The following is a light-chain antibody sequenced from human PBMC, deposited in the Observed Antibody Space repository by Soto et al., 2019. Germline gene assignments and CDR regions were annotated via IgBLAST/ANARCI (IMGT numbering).Light chain of an antibody. CDR2: GAS. Sequence: EIVLTQSPGTLSLSPGERATLSCRASQSVSSSYLAWYQQKPGQAPRLRIYGASSRATGIPDRFSGSGSGTDSTLTISRLEPEDFAVYYCQQYGRSPYTCAQETKLEIK. V-gene: IGKV3-20*01. J-gene: IGKJ2*01. CDR3: QQYGRSPYT. CDR1: QSVSSSY.